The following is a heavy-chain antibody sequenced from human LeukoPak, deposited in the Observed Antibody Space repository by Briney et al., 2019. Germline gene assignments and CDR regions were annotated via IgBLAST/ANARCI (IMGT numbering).Heavy chain of an antibody. V-gene: IGHV3-23*01. J-gene: IGHJ4*02. CDR2: ISGSGGST. CDR3: AKALYYYGSGYDY. D-gene: IGHD3-10*01. Sequence: GRSLRLSCAASGFTFSSYAMHWVRQAPGKGLEWVSAISGSGGSTYYADSVKGRFTISRDNSKNTLYLQMNSLRAEDTAVYYCAKALYYYGSGYDYWGQGTLVTVSS. CDR1: GFTFSSYA.